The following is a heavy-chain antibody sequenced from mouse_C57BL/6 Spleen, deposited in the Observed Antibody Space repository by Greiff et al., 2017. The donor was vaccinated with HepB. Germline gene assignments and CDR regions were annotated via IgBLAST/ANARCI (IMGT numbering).Heavy chain of an antibody. CDR2: IDPSDSYT. CDR1: GYTFTSYW. J-gene: IGHJ4*01. V-gene: IGHV1-69*01. D-gene: IGHD1-1*01. CDR3: ARAVVGGYAMDY. Sequence: VQLQQPGAELVMPGASVKLSCKASGYTFTSYWMHWVKQRPGQGLEWIGEIDPSDSYTNYNQKFKGKSTLTVDKSSSTAYMQLSSLTSEDSAVYYCARAVVGGYAMDYWGQGTSVTVSS.